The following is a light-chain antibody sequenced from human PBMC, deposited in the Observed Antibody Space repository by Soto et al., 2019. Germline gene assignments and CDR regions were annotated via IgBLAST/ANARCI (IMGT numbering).Light chain of an antibody. Sequence: DIQMTQSPSTLSASVGDRVTITCRASQSISSWLAWYQQKPGKAPKLLMYAASTLQSGVPSRFSGSRSGTEFTLTISSLQPEDFTTYYCHQLKSYPQTFGQGTKVDI. CDR2: AAS. J-gene: IGKJ1*01. V-gene: IGKV1-5*01. CDR1: QSISSW. CDR3: HQLKSYPQT.